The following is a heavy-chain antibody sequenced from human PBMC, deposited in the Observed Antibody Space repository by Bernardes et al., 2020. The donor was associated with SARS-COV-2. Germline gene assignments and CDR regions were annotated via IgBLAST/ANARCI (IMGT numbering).Heavy chain of an antibody. CDR1: GGSIRSSSYY. Sequence: SETLSLTCTVSGGSIRSSSYYWGWIRQPPGKGLEWIGSIYYSGSTYYNPTLKSRVTISVDTSKNQCSLKLSSVTAADTAAYYCARQITFTMVVVVITTHFDYWGQGTLVALSS. CDR2: IYYSGST. CDR3: ARQITFTMVVVVITTHFDY. D-gene: IGHD3-22*01. V-gene: IGHV4-39*01. J-gene: IGHJ4*02.